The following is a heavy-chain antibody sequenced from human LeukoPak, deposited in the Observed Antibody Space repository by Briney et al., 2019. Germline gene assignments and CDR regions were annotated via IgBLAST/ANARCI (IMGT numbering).Heavy chain of an antibody. CDR1: GFTFSSYG. CDR2: ISYDGSNK. Sequence: GGSLRLSCAASGFTFSSYGMHWVHQAPGKGLEWVAVISYDGSNKYYADSVKGRFTISRDNSKNTLYLQMNSLRAEDTAVYYCAKANYDILTGYLNYDAFDIWGQGTMVTVSS. J-gene: IGHJ3*02. CDR3: AKANYDILTGYLNYDAFDI. D-gene: IGHD3-9*01. V-gene: IGHV3-30*18.